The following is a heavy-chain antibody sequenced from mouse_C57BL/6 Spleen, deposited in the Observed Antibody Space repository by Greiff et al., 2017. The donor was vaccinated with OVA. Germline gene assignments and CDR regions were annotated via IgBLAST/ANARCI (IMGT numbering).Heavy chain of an antibody. J-gene: IGHJ1*03. V-gene: IGHV1-39*01. Sequence: EVQLQESGPELVKPGASVKISCKASGYSFTDYNMNWVKQSHGKSLEWIGVINPNYGTTSYNQKFKGKATLTVDKSSSTAYMQLNSLTSEDSAVYYGARYYGSSLSYFDVWGTGTTVTVSS. CDR2: INPNYGTT. CDR1: GYSFTDYN. D-gene: IGHD1-1*01. CDR3: ARYYGSSLSYFDV.